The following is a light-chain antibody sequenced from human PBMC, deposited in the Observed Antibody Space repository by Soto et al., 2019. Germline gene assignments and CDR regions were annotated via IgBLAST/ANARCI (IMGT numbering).Light chain of an antibody. CDR1: SSDVAGYNY. Sequence: QSALSQPPSVSGSPGQSVTISCTGTSSDVAGYNYVSWYQQHPGKAPKLMIYDVTKRPSGVPDRFSGSKSGNTASLTISGLQSEDEADYYCAAWDDSLSGRVFGGGTKVTVL. V-gene: IGLV2-11*01. CDR2: DVT. CDR3: AAWDDSLSGRV. J-gene: IGLJ3*02.